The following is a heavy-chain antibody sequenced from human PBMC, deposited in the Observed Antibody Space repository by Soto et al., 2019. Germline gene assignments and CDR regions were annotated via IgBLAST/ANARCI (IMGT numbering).Heavy chain of an antibody. J-gene: IGHJ5*02. CDR3: ARAEPDGIWGIAAAGMT. Sequence: SETLSLTCTVSGGSISSGGYYWSWIRQHPGKGLEWIGYIYYSGSTYYNPSLKSRVTISVDTSKNQFSLKLSSVTAADTAVYYCARAEPDGIWGIAAAGMTWGQGTLVTVSS. CDR2: IYYSGST. CDR1: GGSISSGGYY. V-gene: IGHV4-31*03. D-gene: IGHD6-13*01.